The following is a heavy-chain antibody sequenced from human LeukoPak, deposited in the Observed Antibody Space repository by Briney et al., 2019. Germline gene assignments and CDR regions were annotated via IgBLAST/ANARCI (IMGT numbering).Heavy chain of an antibody. CDR2: INPNSGGT. D-gene: IGHD2-2*01. CDR3: ARSDSPRVVPAAISPTDY. Sequence: ASVKVSCKASGYTFTGYYMHWVRQAPGQGLEWMGWINPNSGGTNYAQKFQGRVTMTRDTSISTAYMELSRLRSDDTAVCYCARSDSPRVVPAAISPTDYWGQGTLVTVSS. V-gene: IGHV1-2*02. CDR1: GYTFTGYY. J-gene: IGHJ4*02.